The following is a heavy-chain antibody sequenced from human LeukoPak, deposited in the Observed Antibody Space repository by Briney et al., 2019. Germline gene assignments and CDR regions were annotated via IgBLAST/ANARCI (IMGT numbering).Heavy chain of an antibody. CDR1: GFTFSSYA. D-gene: IGHD2-15*01. CDR3: ARACSGGSCYLAAFDV. J-gene: IGHJ3*01. CDR2: ITTSGSST. Sequence: GGSLRLSCAASGFTFSSYAMGWVRQAPGKGLEWVSAITTSGSSTYYADSVKGRFTISRDNSKNTLYLLMNGLRAEDTAVYHCARACSGGSCYLAAFDVWGQGTMVTVSS. V-gene: IGHV3-23*01.